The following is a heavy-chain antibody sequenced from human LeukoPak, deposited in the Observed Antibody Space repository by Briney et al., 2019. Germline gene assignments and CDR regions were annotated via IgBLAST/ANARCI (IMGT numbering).Heavy chain of an antibody. CDR3: ASDERNFDY. Sequence: PSETLSLTCTVSGGSISSSGYCWGWIRQPPGKGLEWIGSIYSSGGTYYSPSLKSRVTISVDTSKNQFSLKLNSVTAADTAVYYCASDERNFDYWGQGTLVTVAS. CDR2: IYSSGGT. J-gene: IGHJ4*02. CDR1: GGSISSSGYC. V-gene: IGHV4-39*01.